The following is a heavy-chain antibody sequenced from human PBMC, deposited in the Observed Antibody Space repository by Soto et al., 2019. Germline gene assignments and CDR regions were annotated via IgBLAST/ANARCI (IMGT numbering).Heavy chain of an antibody. Sequence: SEALSLTCAVSGGSVTISNWWSWVRQTPGKGLEWIGQIHHSGSTNYNPSLTSRVTISVDKSKNQFSLEMKSVTAADTAVYYCARGGYYFYMDVWGKGTTVTVSS. CDR1: GGSVTISNW. D-gene: IGHD1-26*01. CDR2: IHHSGST. V-gene: IGHV4-4*02. CDR3: ARGGYYFYMDV. J-gene: IGHJ6*03.